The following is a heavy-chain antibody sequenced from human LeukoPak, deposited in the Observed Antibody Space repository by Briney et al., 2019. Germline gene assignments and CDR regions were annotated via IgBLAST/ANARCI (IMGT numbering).Heavy chain of an antibody. CDR1: GYTFTSYG. CDR3: ARGNYYYYCFYMDV. V-gene: IGHV1-18*01. D-gene: IGHD1-7*01. J-gene: IGHJ6*03. Sequence: ASVKVSCKASGYTFTSYGISLVRQAPGPGLEWMGWISAYNGNTNYAQKLQGRVTMTTDTSTSTAYMELRSLRSDDTAVYYCARGNYYYYCFYMDVWGKGTTVTVSS. CDR2: ISAYNGNT.